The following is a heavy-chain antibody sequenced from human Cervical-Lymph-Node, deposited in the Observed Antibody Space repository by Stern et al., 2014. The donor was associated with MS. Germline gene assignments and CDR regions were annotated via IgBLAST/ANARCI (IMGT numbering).Heavy chain of an antibody. CDR3: AKHYGSESPYGMDV. J-gene: IGHJ6*02. CDR1: GFSFGNHA. CDR2: ISYDGSNQ. Sequence: MQLVESGGGVVQPGTSLTLTCGASGFSFGNHAMHWVRQAPAKGLQWVAVISYDGSNQGYTDSVKGRFTISRDNSKSTLSLEMKSLSSEDTAVYYCAKHYGSESPYGMDVWGRGTTVTVSS. V-gene: IGHV3-30*18. D-gene: IGHD3-10*01.